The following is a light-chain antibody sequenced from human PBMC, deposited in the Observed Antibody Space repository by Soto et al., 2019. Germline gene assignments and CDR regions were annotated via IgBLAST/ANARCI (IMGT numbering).Light chain of an antibody. CDR3: SSYAATNNYV. V-gene: IGLV2-8*01. J-gene: IGLJ1*01. Sequence: QSVLTQPPSASGSPGQSVTISCTGTSSDVGGYNFASWYQQHPGKAPQLIIYEVTKRPSGVPDRFSGSKSGNTASLTVSGLQTEDEADYYCSSYAATNNYVFGSGTKVTVL. CDR2: EVT. CDR1: SSDVGGYNF.